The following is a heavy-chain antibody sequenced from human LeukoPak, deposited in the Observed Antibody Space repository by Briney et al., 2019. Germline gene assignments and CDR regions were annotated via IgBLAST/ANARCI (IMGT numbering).Heavy chain of an antibody. Sequence: ASVKVSCKASGGTFSSYAISWVRQDPGQGLEWMGGIIPIFGTANYAQNFQGRVTLTADKSTSTVYMELSSLRSGDTAVYYCARDYAGYFYYFMDVWGKGTTVTVSS. CDR3: ARDYAGYFYYFMDV. CDR1: GGTFSSYA. V-gene: IGHV1-69*06. J-gene: IGHJ6*03. D-gene: IGHD3-16*01. CDR2: IIPIFGTA.